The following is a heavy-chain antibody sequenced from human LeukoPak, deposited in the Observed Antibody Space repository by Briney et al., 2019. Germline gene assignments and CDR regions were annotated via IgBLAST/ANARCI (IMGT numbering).Heavy chain of an antibody. J-gene: IGHJ3*02. D-gene: IGHD3-22*01. CDR2: ISGSGGST. V-gene: IGHV3-23*01. CDR3: AKGYYDSSGYWPVAFDI. Sequence: GGSLRLSCAASGFTSSSYAMSWVRQAPGKGLEWVSAISGSGGSTYYADSVKGRFTISRDNSKNTLYLQMNSLRAEDTAVYYCAKGYYDSSGYWPVAFDIWGQGTMVTVSS. CDR1: GFTSSSYA.